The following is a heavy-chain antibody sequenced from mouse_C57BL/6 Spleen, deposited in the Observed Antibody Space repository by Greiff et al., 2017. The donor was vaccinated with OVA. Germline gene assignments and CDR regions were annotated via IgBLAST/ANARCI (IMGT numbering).Heavy chain of an antibody. V-gene: IGHV5-9*01. CDR3: ARLPSYYSNFAGFAY. J-gene: IGHJ3*01. D-gene: IGHD2-5*01. CDR2: ISGGGGNT. Sequence: EVQRVESGGGLVKPGGSLKLSCAASGFTFSSYTMSWVRQTPEKRLEWVATISGGGGNTYYPDSVKGRFTISRDNAKNTLYLQMSSLRSEDTALYYCARLPSYYSNFAGFAYWGQGTLVTVSA. CDR1: GFTFSSYT.